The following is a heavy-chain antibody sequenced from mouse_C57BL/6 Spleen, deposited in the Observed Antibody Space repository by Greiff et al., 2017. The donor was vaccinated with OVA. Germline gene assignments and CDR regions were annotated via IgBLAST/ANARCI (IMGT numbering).Heavy chain of an antibody. Sequence: VQLQQPGAELVKPGASVKLSCKASGYTFTSYWMQWVKQRPGQGLEWIGEIDPSDSYTNYNQKFKGKATLTVDTSSSTAYMQLSSLTSEDSAVYYCASSTTVAPGYFDVWGTGTTVTVSS. V-gene: IGHV1-50*01. D-gene: IGHD1-1*01. J-gene: IGHJ1*03. CDR3: ASSTTVAPGYFDV. CDR1: GYTFTSYW. CDR2: IDPSDSYT.